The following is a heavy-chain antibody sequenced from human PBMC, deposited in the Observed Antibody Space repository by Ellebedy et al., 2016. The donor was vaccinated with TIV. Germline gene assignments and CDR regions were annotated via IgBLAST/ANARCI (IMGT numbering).Heavy chain of an antibody. D-gene: IGHD3-3*01. CDR2: ISAYNGNT. Sequence: ASVKVSCKASGYTFTSYGISWVRQAPGQGLEWMGWISAYNGNTNYAQKLQGRVTMTTDTSTSTAYMELRSLRSDDTAVYYCARRDLRFLEWFFDYWGQGTLVTVSS. J-gene: IGHJ4*02. CDR3: ARRDLRFLEWFFDY. V-gene: IGHV1-18*04. CDR1: GYTFTSYG.